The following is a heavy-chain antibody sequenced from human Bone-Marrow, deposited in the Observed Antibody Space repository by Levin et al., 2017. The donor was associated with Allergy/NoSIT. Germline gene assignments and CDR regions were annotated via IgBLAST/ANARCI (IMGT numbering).Heavy chain of an antibody. CDR3: ARDRSSSAYFRDDAFDV. V-gene: IGHV3-21*01. J-gene: IGHJ3*01. D-gene: IGHD3-22*01. CDR1: GFNFKTYS. CDR2: ISGTSSEI. Sequence: SCAGSGFNFKTYSMNWVRQAPGKGLEWVASISGTSSEIFYADSAKGRFAISRDNAKNSVYLEMNRLRAEDTAVYYCARDRSSSAYFRDDAFDVWGQGTMVTVSS.